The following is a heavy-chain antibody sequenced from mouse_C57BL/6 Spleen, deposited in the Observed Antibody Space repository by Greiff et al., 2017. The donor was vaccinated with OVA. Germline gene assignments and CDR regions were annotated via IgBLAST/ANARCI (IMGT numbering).Heavy chain of an antibody. V-gene: IGHV7-3*01. J-gene: IGHJ2*01. D-gene: IGHD2-1*01. CDR2: IRNKANGYTT. CDR1: GFTFTDYY. CDR3: ARSPHGNSYYFDY. Sequence: EVKLEESGGGLVQPGGSLSLSCAASGFTFTDYYMSWVRQPPGKALEWLGFIRNKANGYTTEYSASVKGRFTISRDNSQSILYLQMNALRAEDSATYYCARSPHGNSYYFDYWGQGTTLTVSS.